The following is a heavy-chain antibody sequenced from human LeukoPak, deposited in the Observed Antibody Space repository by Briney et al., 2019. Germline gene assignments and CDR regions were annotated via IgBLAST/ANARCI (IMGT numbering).Heavy chain of an antibody. V-gene: IGHV3-30-3*01. CDR1: GFTFSNYA. J-gene: IGHJ6*03. CDR3: AKVVVAPNYYYYMDV. D-gene: IGHD2-15*01. CDR2: ISYDGNNK. Sequence: PGGSLRLSCAASGFTFSNYAMHWVRQAPGKGLEWVAVISYDGNNKFYGDSVKGRFTISRDNSKNTLYLQMNSLRAEDTAVYYCAKVVVAPNYYYYMDVWGKGTTVTVSS.